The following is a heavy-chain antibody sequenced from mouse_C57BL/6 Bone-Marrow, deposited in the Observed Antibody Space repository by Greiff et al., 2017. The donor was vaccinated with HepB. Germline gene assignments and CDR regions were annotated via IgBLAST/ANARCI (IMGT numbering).Heavy chain of an antibody. Sequence: VQLKESGPVLVKPGASVKMSCKASGYTFTDYYMNWVKQSHGKSLEWIGVINPYNGGTSYNQKFKGKATLTVDKSSSTAYMELNSLTSEDSAVYYCARTSGSPYWYFDVWGTGTTVTVSS. CDR2: INPYNGGT. CDR1: GYTFTDYY. D-gene: IGHD1-1*02. CDR3: ARTSGSPYWYFDV. J-gene: IGHJ1*03. V-gene: IGHV1-19*01.